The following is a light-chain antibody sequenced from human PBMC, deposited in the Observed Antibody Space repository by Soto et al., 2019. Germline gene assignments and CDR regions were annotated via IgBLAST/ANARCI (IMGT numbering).Light chain of an antibody. Sequence: EIVMTQSPATLSVSPGERATLSCRASQTVSSNLAWYQQKPGQAPRLLIYDVSTRATNIPARFSGSGSGTEFTLTIRSLQSEDFAVYYCQQYNNWPLTFGGGTKVEIK. CDR3: QQYNNWPLT. J-gene: IGKJ4*01. CDR1: QTVSSN. V-gene: IGKV3-15*01. CDR2: DVS.